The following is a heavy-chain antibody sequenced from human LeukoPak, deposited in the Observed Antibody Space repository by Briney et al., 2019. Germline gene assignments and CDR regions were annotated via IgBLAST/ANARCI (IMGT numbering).Heavy chain of an antibody. J-gene: IGHJ6*02. V-gene: IGHV1-69*01. CDR3: ASRVDTAIIYCYYGMDV. Sequence: SVTVSFTASGGTFSSYAISWVRQAPGQRLEWMGGIIPIFGTVNYAQKFQGRVTITADESTSTAYMELSSLRSEDTAVYYCASRVDTAIIYCYYGMDVWGQGTTVTVSS. CDR1: GGTFSSYA. CDR2: IIPIFGTV. D-gene: IGHD5-18*01.